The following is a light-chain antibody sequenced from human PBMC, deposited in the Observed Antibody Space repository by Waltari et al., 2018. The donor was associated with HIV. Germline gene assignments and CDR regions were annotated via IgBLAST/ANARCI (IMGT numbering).Light chain of an antibody. CDR1: QSLLQSDGRTY. CDR3: MQSLQLPRT. J-gene: IGKJ1*01. CDR2: EVS. V-gene: IGKV2D-29*01. Sequence: DIVMTQSPLSLSVTPVQPASTSCKSSQSLLQSDGRTYLFWYLQKPGQPPQLLIHEVSYRFSGVPDRFSGSGSGTDFTLKISRVEAEDVGVYYCMQSLQLPRTFGQGTKVEIK.